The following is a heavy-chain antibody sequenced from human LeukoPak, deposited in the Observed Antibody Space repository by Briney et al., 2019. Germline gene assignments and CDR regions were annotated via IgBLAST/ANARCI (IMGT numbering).Heavy chain of an antibody. D-gene: IGHD5-18*01. CDR2: INHSGST. CDR1: GGSFSGYY. J-gene: IGHJ6*03. CDR3: ARARGYSYGYYYYYMDA. Sequence: SETRSLTCAVYGGSFSGYYWSWIRQPPGKGLEWIGEINHSGSTNYNPSLKSRVTISVDTSKNQFSLKLSSVTAADTAVYYCARARGYSYGYYYYYMDAWGKGTTVTVSS. V-gene: IGHV4-34*01.